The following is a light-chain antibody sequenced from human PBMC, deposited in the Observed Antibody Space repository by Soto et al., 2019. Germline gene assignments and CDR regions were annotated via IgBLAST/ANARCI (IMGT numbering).Light chain of an antibody. J-gene: IGKJ1*01. CDR3: HQRSNWPAT. V-gene: IGKV3-11*01. CDR2: DAS. Sequence: EIVLTQSPATLSLSPGERATLSCRASQSVSSDLAWYQQKPGQAPRLLIHDASNRATGIPARFSGSGSGTDFTLTISSLEPEDLAVYYCHQRSNWPATFGQGTKVEIK. CDR1: QSVSSD.